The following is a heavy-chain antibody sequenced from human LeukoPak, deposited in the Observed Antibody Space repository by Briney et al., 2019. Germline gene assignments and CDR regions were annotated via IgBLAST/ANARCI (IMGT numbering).Heavy chain of an antibody. CDR3: ARHNQGWDAFDI. CDR1: GFTASSNY. V-gene: IGHV3-53*01. Sequence: PGGSLRLSCAASGFTASSNYMSWVRQAPGKGLEWVSVIYSGGSTYYADSVKGRFTISRDNSKNTLYLQMNSLRAEDTAVYYCARHNQGWDAFDIWGQGTMVTVSS. D-gene: IGHD1-14*01. J-gene: IGHJ3*02. CDR2: IYSGGST.